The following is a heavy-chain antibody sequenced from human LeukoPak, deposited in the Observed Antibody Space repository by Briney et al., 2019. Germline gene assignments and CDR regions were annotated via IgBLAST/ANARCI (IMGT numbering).Heavy chain of an antibody. J-gene: IGHJ4*02. CDR1: GFTFSNYW. D-gene: IGHD1-14*01. V-gene: IGHV3-7*03. CDR3: ARKTGMTGEDFEY. Sequence: PGGSLRLSCAASGFTFSNYWMSWVRQAPGKGLEWVANIKVDGSEKYYLDSVKGRFTISRDNAKNSVYLQMNSLRTEDTAVYYCARKTGMTGEDFEYWGQGTLVTVSS. CDR2: IKVDGSEK.